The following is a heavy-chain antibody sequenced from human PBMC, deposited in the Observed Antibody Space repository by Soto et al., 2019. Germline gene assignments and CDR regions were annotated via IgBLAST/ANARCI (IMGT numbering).Heavy chain of an antibody. Sequence: PGGSLRLSCVASGFTFDSYAMNWVRQAPGKGLEWVSVLHSGGSTFYADSVKGRFTMSRDNSENTLYLQMNSLRAEDTAVYFCARTKSNALTSYFDNWGQGTLVTVSS. J-gene: IGHJ4*02. V-gene: IGHV3-53*01. D-gene: IGHD2-2*01. CDR2: LHSGGST. CDR1: GFTFDSYA. CDR3: ARTKSNALTSYFDN.